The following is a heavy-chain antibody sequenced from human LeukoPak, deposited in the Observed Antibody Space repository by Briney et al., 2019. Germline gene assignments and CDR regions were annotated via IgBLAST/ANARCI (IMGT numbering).Heavy chain of an antibody. CDR1: GGSITSGGFY. J-gene: IGHJ4*02. CDR3: ARAAGSAFDS. CDR2: IYHSGST. D-gene: IGHD3-10*01. Sequence: SETLSLTCTVSGGSITSGGFYWSWIRQHPGKGLEWIGYIYHSGSTYCDPSLKSRLTLSIDTSTNQFSLRLSSVTAADTAVYYCARAAGSAFDSWGQGTLVTVSS. V-gene: IGHV4-31*03.